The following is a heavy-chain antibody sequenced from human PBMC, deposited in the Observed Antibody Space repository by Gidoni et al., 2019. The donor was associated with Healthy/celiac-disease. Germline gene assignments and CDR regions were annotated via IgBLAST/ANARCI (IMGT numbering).Heavy chain of an antibody. Sequence: EVQLLDSGGGLVQPGGSLRLCCAASGFTFSGYGMSWVRQAPGKGLEWVSTTNSGGSAYYADSVKGRFTVSRDNSENTLYLQMNSLRAEDTAIYYCAKERSTDYWYFDLWGRGTLVTVSS. CDR2: TNSGGSA. V-gene: IGHV3-23*01. CDR3: AKERSTDYWYFDL. D-gene: IGHD2-21*02. CDR1: GFTFSGYG. J-gene: IGHJ2*01.